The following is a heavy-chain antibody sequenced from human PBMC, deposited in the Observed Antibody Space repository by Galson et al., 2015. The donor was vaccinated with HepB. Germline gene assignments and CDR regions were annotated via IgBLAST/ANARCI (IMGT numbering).Heavy chain of an antibody. CDR3: AGDSSGPVEY. CDR1: DGSFSGYS. CDR2: ILHDGRT. Sequence: LSLTCGVSDGSFSGYSWTWIRQPPGKGLEWIGEILHDGRTNYNPSLKSRVAISIDTSKKQFSLKISSMTAADTAVYYCAGDSSGPVEYWGQGTRVTVSS. J-gene: IGHJ4*02. D-gene: IGHD6-19*01. V-gene: IGHV4-34*12.